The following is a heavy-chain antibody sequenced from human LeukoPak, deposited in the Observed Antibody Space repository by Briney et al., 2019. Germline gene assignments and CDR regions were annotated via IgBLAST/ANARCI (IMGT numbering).Heavy chain of an antibody. Sequence: ASVKVSCKASGYTFTSYYMHWVRQAPGQGLEWMGIINPSGGSTSYAQKFQGRVTMTRDMSTSTVYMELSSLRSEDTAVYYCARAPYYYDSSGYYLHWGQGTLVTVSS. V-gene: IGHV1-46*01. CDR2: INPSGGST. CDR1: GYTFTSYY. CDR3: ARAPYYYDSSGYYLH. D-gene: IGHD3-22*01. J-gene: IGHJ4*02.